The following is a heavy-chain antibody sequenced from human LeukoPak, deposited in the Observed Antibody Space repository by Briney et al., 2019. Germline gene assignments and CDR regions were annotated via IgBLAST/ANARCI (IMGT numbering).Heavy chain of an antibody. CDR2: IYSGGTT. Sequence: GGSLRLSCAASGLTVSERYMSWVRQAPGRGVEGVAIIYSGGTTYYADSVKDKLTISRDTSKNTLHLQMTNLRADDTAIYYCVKASSGWYYLYEGWGQVTLVTASS. D-gene: IGHD6-19*01. CDR1: GLTVSERY. CDR3: VKASSGWYYLYEG. J-gene: IGHJ4*02. V-gene: IGHV3-66*01.